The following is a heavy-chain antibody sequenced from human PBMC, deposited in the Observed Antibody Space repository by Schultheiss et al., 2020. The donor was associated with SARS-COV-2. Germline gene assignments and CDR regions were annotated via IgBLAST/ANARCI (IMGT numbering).Heavy chain of an antibody. D-gene: IGHD4-11*01. Sequence: SETLSLTCAVYGGSFSGYYWSWIRQPPGKGLEWIGEINHSGSTNYNPSLKSRVTISVDTSKNQFSLKLSSVTAADTAVYYCARGRRGLQYYFDYWGQGTLVTVSS. CDR1: GGSFSGYY. V-gene: IGHV4-34*01. CDR2: INHSGST. J-gene: IGHJ4*02. CDR3: ARGRRGLQYYFDY.